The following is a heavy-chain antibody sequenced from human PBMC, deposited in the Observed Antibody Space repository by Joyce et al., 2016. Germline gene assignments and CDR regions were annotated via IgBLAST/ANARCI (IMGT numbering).Heavy chain of an antibody. D-gene: IGHD3-3*01. CDR1: GYTFTGYY. Sequence: QVHLVQSGAEVKEPGASVRVSCKASGYTFTGYYLHWVRQAPGQGLEWRGWINPNSGGTDYAQKFRGGVTMTRDTSISTAYMELSSLTSDDTAGYYCARDPRSAGNFWSGYYLNWGQGTLVTVSS. CDR3: ARDPRSAGNFWSGYYLN. J-gene: IGHJ4*02. CDR2: INPNSGGT. V-gene: IGHV1-2*02.